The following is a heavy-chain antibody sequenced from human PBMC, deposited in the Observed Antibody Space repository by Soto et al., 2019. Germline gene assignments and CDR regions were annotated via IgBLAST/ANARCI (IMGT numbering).Heavy chain of an antibody. J-gene: IGHJ3*02. D-gene: IGHD3-22*01. CDR1: GGSFSGYY. Sequence: QVQLQQWGAGLLKPSETLSLTCAVYGGSFSGYYWSWIRQPPGKGLEWIGEINHSGRTNYNPSLKRRVPISVDTSKNQFSRKLSSVTAADTAVYYCARGVLDSIGAFAIWGQGTMVTVSS. V-gene: IGHV4-34*01. CDR3: ARGVLDSIGAFAI. CDR2: INHSGRT.